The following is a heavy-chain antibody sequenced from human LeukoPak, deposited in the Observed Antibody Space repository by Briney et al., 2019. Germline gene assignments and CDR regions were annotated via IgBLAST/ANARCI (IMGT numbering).Heavy chain of an antibody. D-gene: IGHD3-9*01. V-gene: IGHV3-9*01. Sequence: PGRSLRLSCAASGFTFDDYAMHWVRQAPGKGLEWVSSISGSGSTIYYADSGKGRFTISRDNAKNSLYLQMNSLRAEDTAVYYCARDRPGDILTGYFTWFGEFPTDYWGQGTLVTVSS. CDR2: ISGSGSTI. CDR1: GFTFDDYA. CDR3: ARDRPGDILTGYFTWFGEFPTDY. J-gene: IGHJ4*02.